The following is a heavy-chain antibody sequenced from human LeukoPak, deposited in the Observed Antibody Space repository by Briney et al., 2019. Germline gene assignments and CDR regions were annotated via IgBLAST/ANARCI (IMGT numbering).Heavy chain of an antibody. V-gene: IGHV3-30-3*01. CDR3: AGGHDSSGYYYPGY. Sequence: GGSLRLSCAASGFTFSTYAMHWVRQAPGKGPEWVAVISYDGSNKYYADSVKGRFTLSRDNSKNTLSLQMNSLRAEDTAVYYCAGGHDSSGYYYPGYWGQGTLVTVSS. J-gene: IGHJ4*02. CDR1: GFTFSTYA. D-gene: IGHD3-22*01. CDR2: ISYDGSNK.